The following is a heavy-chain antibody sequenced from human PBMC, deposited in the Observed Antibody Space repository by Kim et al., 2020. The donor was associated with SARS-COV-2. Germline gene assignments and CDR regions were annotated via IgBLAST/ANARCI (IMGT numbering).Heavy chain of an antibody. J-gene: IGHJ5*02. D-gene: IGHD2-21*01. CDR1: GGTFSNYA. V-gene: IGHV1-69*04. Sequence: SVKVSCMASGGTFSNYAVNWVRQAPGQGLEWMGRILPMVDIPNYARNFQGRLTTTADKSTSTAYMELTGLTSADTAVYYCARGGQVVIDGRVSLTPYDHWGQGALVTVSS. CDR2: ILPMVDIP. CDR3: ARGGQVVIDGRVSLTPYDH.